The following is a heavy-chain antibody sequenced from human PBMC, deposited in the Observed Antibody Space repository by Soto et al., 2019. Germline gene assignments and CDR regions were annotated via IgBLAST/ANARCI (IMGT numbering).Heavy chain of an antibody. D-gene: IGHD6-19*01. V-gene: IGHV4-61*02. Sequence: PSETLSLTCTVSGFSVSNDGSYWTWIRQPAGKGLDWIGRISTSGTTNYNPSLKSRVTMSVDTSKNHFSLNLSSVTAADTAVYYCAREAGPDRWFDPWGQGTLVTVSS. CDR1: GFSVSNDGSY. CDR3: AREAGPDRWFDP. J-gene: IGHJ5*02. CDR2: ISTSGTT.